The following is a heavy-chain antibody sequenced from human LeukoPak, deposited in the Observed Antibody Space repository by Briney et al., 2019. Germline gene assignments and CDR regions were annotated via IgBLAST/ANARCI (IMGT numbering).Heavy chain of an antibody. CDR1: GFTFSNAW. V-gene: IGHV3-15*01. D-gene: IGHD6-19*01. CDR3: TTTMGQWLRWFDP. CDR2: IKSKTDGGTT. Sequence: PGGSLRLSCAASGFTFSNAWMSWVRQAPGKGLEWVGRIKSKTDGGTTDYAAPVKGRFTISRDDSKNTLYLQMNSLKTEDTAVYYCTTTMGQWLRWFDPWGQGTLVTVSS. J-gene: IGHJ5*02.